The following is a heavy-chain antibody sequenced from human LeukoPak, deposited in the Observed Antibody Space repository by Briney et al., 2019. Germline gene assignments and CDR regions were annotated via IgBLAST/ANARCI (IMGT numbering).Heavy chain of an antibody. D-gene: IGHD3-3*01. CDR3: ARGYDFWSGSDY. CDR2: IYYSGST. Sequence: SETLSLTCTVSGGSISSSSYYWGWIRQPPGKGLEWIGSIYYSGSTYYNPSLKSRVTISVDTSKNQFSLKLSSVTAADTAVYYCARGYDFWSGSDYWGQGTLVTVSS. V-gene: IGHV4-39*07. J-gene: IGHJ4*02. CDR1: GGSISSSSYY.